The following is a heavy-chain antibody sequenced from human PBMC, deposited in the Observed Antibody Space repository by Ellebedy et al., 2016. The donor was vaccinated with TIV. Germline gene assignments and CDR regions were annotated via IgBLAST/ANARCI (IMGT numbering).Heavy chain of an antibody. Sequence: MPSETLSLTCAVYGTSFNGYYWSWIRQPPGKGLEWIAEINGGGRTTYNPSLKSRVTVSADTSKKQFSLTMKSMNAADTAVYYCAVNMEGGLNWFDPWGRGTLVTVSS. CDR3: AVNMEGGLNWFDP. J-gene: IGHJ5*02. CDR1: GTSFNGYY. V-gene: IGHV4-34*01. CDR2: INGGGRT. D-gene: IGHD3-10*01.